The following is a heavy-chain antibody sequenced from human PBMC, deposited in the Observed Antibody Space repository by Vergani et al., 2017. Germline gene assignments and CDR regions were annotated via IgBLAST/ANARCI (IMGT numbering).Heavy chain of an antibody. CDR2: IYYSGST. CDR3: ARTLAAAGIRKSYYYYGMDV. J-gene: IGHJ6*02. CDR1: GGSISSSSYY. V-gene: IGHV4-39*01. D-gene: IGHD6-13*01. Sequence: QLQLQESGPGLVKPSETLSLTCTVSGGSISSSSYYWGWIRQPPGKGLEWIGSIYYSGSTYYNPSLKSRVTISVDTSKNQFSLKLSSVTAADTAVYYCARTLAAAGIRKSYYYYGMDVWGQGTTVTVSS.